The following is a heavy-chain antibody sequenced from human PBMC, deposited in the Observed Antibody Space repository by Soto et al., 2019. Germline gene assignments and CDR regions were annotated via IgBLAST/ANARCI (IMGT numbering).Heavy chain of an antibody. Sequence: EVQLVESGGGLVKPGGSLRLSCAASGFIFGSYSMNWVRQAPGKGLQWMSSISSSSSIIYYADSVKGRFTISRDNAKNLLHLQMNSLRAEDTAIYYCARVQRATANSFDYWGQGTLVTVSS. CDR1: GFIFGSYS. CDR2: ISSSSSII. D-gene: IGHD5-12*01. CDR3: ARVQRATANSFDY. V-gene: IGHV3-21*06. J-gene: IGHJ4*02.